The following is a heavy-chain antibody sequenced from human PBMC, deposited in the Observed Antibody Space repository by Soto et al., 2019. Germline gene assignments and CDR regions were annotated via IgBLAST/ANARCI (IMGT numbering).Heavy chain of an antibody. J-gene: IGHJ4*02. CDR2: FDPEDGET. D-gene: IGHD5-18*01. V-gene: IGHV1-24*01. CDR3: ATDLSPHRQLWLGY. CDR1: GYTLTELS. Sequence: QVQLVQSGAEVKKAGASVKVSCKVSGYTLTELSMHWVRQAPGKGLEWMGGFDPEDGETIYAQKFQGRVTMTEDTSTDPAYMELSRLRCEDTAVYYCATDLSPHRQLWLGYWGQGTLVTVSS.